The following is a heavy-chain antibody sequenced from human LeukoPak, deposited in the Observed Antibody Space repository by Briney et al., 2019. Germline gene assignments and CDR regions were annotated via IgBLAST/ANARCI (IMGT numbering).Heavy chain of an antibody. V-gene: IGHV1-69*05. J-gene: IGHJ4*02. CDR1: GGTFSSYA. CDR2: IIPIFGTA. D-gene: IGHD4-17*01. CDR3: ASTNYGDYEYFDY. Sequence: AASVKVSSKASGGTFSSYAISWVRQAPGQGLEWMGGIIPIFGTANYAQKFQGRVTITTDESTSTAYMELSSLRSEDTAVYYCASTNYGDYEYFDYWGQGTLVTVSS.